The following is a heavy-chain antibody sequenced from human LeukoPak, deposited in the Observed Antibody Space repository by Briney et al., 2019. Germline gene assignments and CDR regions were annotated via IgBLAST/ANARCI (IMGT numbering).Heavy chain of an antibody. Sequence: GGSLRLSCAASGFIFSNYAMSWVRQAPGKGLEWVSVIYSTGSTHYADSVKGRFTISRDNSKNTLYLQMNNLRAEDTAVYYCAREREDWGLAFDYWGQGTLVTVSS. CDR1: GFIFSNYA. V-gene: IGHV3-53*01. D-gene: IGHD7-27*01. CDR2: IYSTGST. J-gene: IGHJ4*02. CDR3: AREREDWGLAFDY.